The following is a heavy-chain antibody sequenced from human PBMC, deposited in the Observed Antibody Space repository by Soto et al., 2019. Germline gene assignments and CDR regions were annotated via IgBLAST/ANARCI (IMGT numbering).Heavy chain of an antibody. J-gene: IGHJ4*02. V-gene: IGHV4-4*02. CDR1: GGSISSSNW. D-gene: IGHD1-26*01. CDR3: ARGGWLRELRDSARKSARKIDY. Sequence: SETLSLTCAVSGGSISSSNWWSWVRQPPGKGLEWIGEIYHSGSTNYNPSLKSRVTISVDTSKNQFSLKLSSVTAADTAVYYCARGGWLRELRDSARKSARKIDYWGQGTLVTVSS. CDR2: IYHSGST.